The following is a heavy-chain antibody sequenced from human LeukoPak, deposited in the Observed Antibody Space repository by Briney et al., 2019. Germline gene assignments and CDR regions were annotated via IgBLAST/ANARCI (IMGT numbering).Heavy chain of an antibody. CDR3: AKVGGYYYGSGSPLWDY. V-gene: IGHV3-23*01. J-gene: IGHJ4*02. CDR1: GFTFSSYG. CDR2: ISGSGGST. Sequence: GGSLRLSCAASGFTFSSYGMSWVRQAPGKGLEWVSAISGSGGSTYYADSVKGRFTISRDNSKNTLYLQMNSLRAEDTAVYYCAKVGGYYYGSGSPLWDYWGQGTLVTVSS. D-gene: IGHD3-10*01.